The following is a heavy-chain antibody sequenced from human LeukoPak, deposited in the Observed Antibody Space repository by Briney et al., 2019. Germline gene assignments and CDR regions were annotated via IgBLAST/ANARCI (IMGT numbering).Heavy chain of an antibody. J-gene: IGHJ4*02. CDR1: GFTFSSYA. CDR3: AKLGYYYDSSGYVDY. CDR2: IDASGGST. D-gene: IGHD3-22*01. Sequence: GGSLRLSCAASGFTFSSYAMSWVRQAPGKGLEWVSSIDASGGSTYYADSVKGRFTISRDNSKNTLYLQMNSLRAEDTAVYYCAKLGYYYDSSGYVDYWGQGTLVTVSS. V-gene: IGHV3-23*01.